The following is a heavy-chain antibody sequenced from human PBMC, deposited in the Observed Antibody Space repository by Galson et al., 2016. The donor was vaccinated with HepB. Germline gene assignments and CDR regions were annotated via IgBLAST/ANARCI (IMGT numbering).Heavy chain of an antibody. CDR3: AKMSSSGAYYSDAFDL. J-gene: IGHJ3*01. CDR1: GFSFSSHA. CDR2: ITSNGRGT. D-gene: IGHD3-22*01. V-gene: IGHV3-23*01. Sequence: SLRLSCAATGFSFSSHAMRWVRQAPGKGLEWISAITSNGRGTYYADSVKGRFTISRDNSKNTLYLQMNSLRAEDTAVYYCAKMSSSGAYYSDAFDLWGQGTMVTVSS.